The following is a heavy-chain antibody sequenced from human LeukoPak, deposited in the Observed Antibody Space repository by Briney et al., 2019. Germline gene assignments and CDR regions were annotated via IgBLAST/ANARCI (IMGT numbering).Heavy chain of an antibody. CDR1: GGSISSYY. CDR2: IYHSGST. CDR3: ASSLRVGGAFDI. Sequence: SETLSLTCTVSGGSISSYYWSWIRQPPGKGLEWIGYIYHSGSTYYNPSLMGRVTISVDRSKNQFSLKLSSVTAADTAVYYCASSLRVGGAFDIWGQGTMVTVSS. D-gene: IGHD4/OR15-4a*01. J-gene: IGHJ3*02. V-gene: IGHV4-59*12.